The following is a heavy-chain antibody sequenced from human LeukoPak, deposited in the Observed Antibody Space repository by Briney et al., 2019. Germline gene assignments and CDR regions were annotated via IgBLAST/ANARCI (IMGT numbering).Heavy chain of an antibody. CDR2: IRSRAYGATT. CDR3: SRADYYGSGSPISLDV. Sequence: GGSLTLSCAASGFTFSDHYMSWVRQAPGKGLEWVGFIRSRAYGATTEYAASVKGRFTISRDDSKSIAYLQMNSLKTEDTAVYYCSRADYYGSGSPISLDVWGKGTTVTVS. V-gene: IGHV3-49*04. D-gene: IGHD3-10*01. CDR1: GFTFSDHY. J-gene: IGHJ6*03.